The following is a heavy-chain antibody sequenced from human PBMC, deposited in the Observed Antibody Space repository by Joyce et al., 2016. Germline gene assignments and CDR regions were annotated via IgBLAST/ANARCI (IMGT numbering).Heavy chain of an antibody. J-gene: IGHJ5*02. CDR2: IDHSGST. CDR1: GGSFSGYS. V-gene: IGHV4-34*01. D-gene: IGHD3-3*01. Sequence: QVQLQQWGAGLLKPSETLSLTCAVYGGSFSGYSWSWIRQPQGEGLEWFGEIDHSGSTNYIPSLKSRVTISVDTSKNQFSLKLSSVTAADTAVYYCASLYAFWSGYYGFDPWGQGTLVTVSS. CDR3: ASLYAFWSGYYGFDP.